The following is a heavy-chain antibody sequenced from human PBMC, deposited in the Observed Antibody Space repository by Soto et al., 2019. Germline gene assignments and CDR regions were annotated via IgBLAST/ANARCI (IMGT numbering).Heavy chain of an antibody. J-gene: IGHJ4*02. V-gene: IGHV4-4*02. CDR3: GIPPPRTAPTSLPIPS. Sequence: QVQLLQSGPGLVKPSGTLSLTCAVSGGSVSSTNWWTWVRQSPGKGLKWIGEIYHSGTATYNPSPRGRVTVSVXTXNSXAALIRRYMTAADTALYYCGIPPPRTAPTSLPIPSWGQGTLVAVSS. D-gene: IGHD2-21*02. CDR1: GGSVSSTNW. CDR2: IYHSGTA.